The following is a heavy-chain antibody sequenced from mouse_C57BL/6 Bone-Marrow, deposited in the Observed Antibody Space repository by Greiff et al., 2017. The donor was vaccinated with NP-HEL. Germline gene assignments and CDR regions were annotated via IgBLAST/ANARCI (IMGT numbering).Heavy chain of an antibody. Sequence: QVQLQQSGAELAKPGASVKLSCKASGYTFTSYWMHWVKQRPGQGLEWIGYINPSSGYTKYNQKFNDKATLTADKSSSTAYMQLSSLTYEDSAVYYCVYGSSYWWYFDVWGTGTTVTVSS. CDR2: INPSSGYT. J-gene: IGHJ1*03. D-gene: IGHD1-1*01. CDR1: GYTFTSYW. CDR3: VYGSSYWWYFDV. V-gene: IGHV1-7*01.